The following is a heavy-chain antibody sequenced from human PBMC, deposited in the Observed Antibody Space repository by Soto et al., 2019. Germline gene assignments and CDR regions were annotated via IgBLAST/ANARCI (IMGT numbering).Heavy chain of an antibody. CDR3: ATIAARRWDYFDY. Sequence: APVKVSCKASGYTFTSYAMHWVRQAPGQRLEWMGWINAGNGNTKYSQKFQGRVTITRDTSASTAYMELSSLRSEDTAVYYCATIAARRWDYFDYWGQGTLVTVSS. J-gene: IGHJ4*02. CDR1: GYTFTSYA. D-gene: IGHD6-6*01. CDR2: INAGNGNT. V-gene: IGHV1-3*01.